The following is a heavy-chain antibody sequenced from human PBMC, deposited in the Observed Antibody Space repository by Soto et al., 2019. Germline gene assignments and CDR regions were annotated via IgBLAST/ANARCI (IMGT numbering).Heavy chain of an antibody. Sequence: GGSLRLSCAASGFTFSSYAMSWVRQAPGKGLEWVSAISGSGGSTYYADSVKGRFTISRDNSKNTLYLQMNSLRAEDTAVYYCAKGLDYDSSGYYPPLGYWGQGTLVTVSS. CDR1: GFTFSSYA. J-gene: IGHJ4*02. CDR2: ISGSGGST. V-gene: IGHV3-23*01. D-gene: IGHD3-22*01. CDR3: AKGLDYDSSGYYPPLGY.